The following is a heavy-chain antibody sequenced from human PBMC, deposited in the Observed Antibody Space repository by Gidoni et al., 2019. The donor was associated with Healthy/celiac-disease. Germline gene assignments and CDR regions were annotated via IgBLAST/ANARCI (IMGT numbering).Heavy chain of an antibody. CDR3: ARIPADIVVVVAAIDY. D-gene: IGHD2-15*01. CDR2: ISSSSSYI. Sequence: EVQLVESGGGLVKPGGSLRLSCAASGFTFGSYSMNWVRQAPGKGLEWVSSISSSSSYIYYADSVKGRFTISRDNAKNSLYLQMNSLRAEDTAVYYCARIPADIVVVVAAIDYWGQGTLVTVSS. CDR1: GFTFGSYS. V-gene: IGHV3-21*01. J-gene: IGHJ4*02.